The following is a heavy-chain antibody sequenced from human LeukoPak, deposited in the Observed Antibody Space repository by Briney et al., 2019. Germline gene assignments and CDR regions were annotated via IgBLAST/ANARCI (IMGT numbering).Heavy chain of an antibody. CDR3: ARRDYYDSSGYQMDY. J-gene: IGHJ4*02. D-gene: IGHD3-22*01. CDR2: IYPGDSDT. Sequence: GESLKISCKGSGYSFTNYWIGWVRPMPGKGLEWMGIIYPGDSDTRYSPSFQGQVTISADKSISTAYLQWSSLKASDTAMYYCARRDYYDSSGYQMDYWGQGTLVTASS. V-gene: IGHV5-51*01. CDR1: GYSFTNYW.